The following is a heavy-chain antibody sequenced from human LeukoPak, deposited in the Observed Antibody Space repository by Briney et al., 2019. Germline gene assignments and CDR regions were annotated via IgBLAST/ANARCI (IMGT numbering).Heavy chain of an antibody. J-gene: IGHJ5*02. CDR2: ISAYNGNT. V-gene: IGHV1-18*01. CDR1: GYTFTSYG. D-gene: IGHD2-2*01. Sequence: GASVKVSCKASGYTFTSYGISWVRQAPGQGLEWMGWISAYNGNTNYAQKLQGRVTMTTDTSTSTAYMELRSLRSGDTAVYYCARDPGPRYCSSTSCYWWFDPWGQGTLVTVSS. CDR3: ARDPGPRYCSSTSCYWWFDP.